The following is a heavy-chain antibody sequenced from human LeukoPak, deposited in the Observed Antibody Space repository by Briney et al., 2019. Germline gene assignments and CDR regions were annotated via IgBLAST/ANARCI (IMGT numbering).Heavy chain of an antibody. J-gene: IGHJ6*03. D-gene: IGHD2-8*02. Sequence: SETLSLTCTVSGGSISSYYWSWIRQPAGKGLEWIGRIYTSGSTNYNPSLKSRVTMSVDTSKNQFSLKLSSVTAADTAVYYCGRDPRGGGVLKAYDYYMDVWGKGTTVTVSS. CDR1: GGSISSYY. CDR3: GRDPRGGGVLKAYDYYMDV. V-gene: IGHV4-4*07. CDR2: IYTSGST.